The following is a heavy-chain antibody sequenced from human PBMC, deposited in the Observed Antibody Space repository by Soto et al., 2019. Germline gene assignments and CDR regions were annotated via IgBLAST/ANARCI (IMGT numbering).Heavy chain of an antibody. D-gene: IGHD6-6*01. CDR3: ARGRDGDY. J-gene: IGHJ4*02. V-gene: IGHV1-18*01. Sequence: QVHLVQSGAEVKKPGASVKVSCKGSGYGFTTYGITWVRQAPGQGLEWMAWISAHKGNTNYAQKLQGRVTVTRDTSTSTAYMELRSLRSDDTAVYYCARGRDGDYWGQGALVTVSS. CDR1: GYGFTTYG. CDR2: ISAHKGNT.